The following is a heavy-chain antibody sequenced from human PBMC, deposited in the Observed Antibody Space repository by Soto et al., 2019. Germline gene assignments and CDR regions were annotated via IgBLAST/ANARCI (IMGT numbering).Heavy chain of an antibody. CDR1: GYTFTSYA. CDR3: ARAPYYYGSGSYYRNNWFDP. J-gene: IGHJ5*02. Sequence: ASVKVSCKASGYTFTSYAMHWVRQAPGQRLEWMGWINAGNGNTKYSQKFQGRVTITRDTSASTAYMELSSLRSEDTAVYYCARAPYYYGSGSYYRNNWFDPWGQGTLVTVSS. CDR2: INAGNGNT. D-gene: IGHD3-10*01. V-gene: IGHV1-3*01.